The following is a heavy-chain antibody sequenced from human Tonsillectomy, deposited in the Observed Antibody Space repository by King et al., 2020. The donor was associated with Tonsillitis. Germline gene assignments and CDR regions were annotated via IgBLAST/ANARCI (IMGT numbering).Heavy chain of an antibody. Sequence: QLVQSGAEVKKPGASVKVSCKASGYTFTGYYMHWVRQAPGQGLEWMGWINPNSGDTKYAQKFQCRVTMTRDTSISTAYMDLSRLRSDDTAVYYCARVQQLVVYYFDYWGQGTLVTVSS. CDR2: INPNSGDT. V-gene: IGHV1-2*02. CDR1: GYTFTGYY. J-gene: IGHJ4*02. CDR3: ARVQQLVVYYFDY. D-gene: IGHD6-13*01.